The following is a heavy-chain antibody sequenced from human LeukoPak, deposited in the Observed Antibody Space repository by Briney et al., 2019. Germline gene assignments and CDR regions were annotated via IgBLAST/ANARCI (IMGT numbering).Heavy chain of an antibody. CDR2: IKQDGSEK. CDR1: GFTFSNHW. CDR3: ARIAAAGFDC. J-gene: IGHJ5*01. D-gene: IGHD6-13*01. V-gene: IGHV3-7*03. Sequence: AGGSLRLSCAASGFTFSNHWMSWVRQAPGEGLEWVANIKQDGSEKYYVDSLKGRFTISRDNAKNSLYLQMNSLRAEDTAVYYCARIAAAGFDCWGQGTLVTVSS.